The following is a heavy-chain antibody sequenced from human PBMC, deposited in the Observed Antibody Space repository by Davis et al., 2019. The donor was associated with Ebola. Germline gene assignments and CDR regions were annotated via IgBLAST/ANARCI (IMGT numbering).Heavy chain of an antibody. D-gene: IGHD5-12*01. Sequence: GESLKISCAASGFTFSSYSMNWVRQAPGKGLEWVSSISSSSGYIYYADSVKGRFTISRDNAKNSLYLQMNSLRAEDTAVYYCASTLGYSGRVDYWGQGTLVTVSS. CDR1: GFTFSSYS. CDR3: ASTLGYSGRVDY. V-gene: IGHV3-21*01. CDR2: ISSSSGYI. J-gene: IGHJ4*02.